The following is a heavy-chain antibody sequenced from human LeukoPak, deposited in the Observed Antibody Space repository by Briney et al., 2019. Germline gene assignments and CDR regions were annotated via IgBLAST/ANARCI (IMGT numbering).Heavy chain of an antibody. J-gene: IGHJ4*02. Sequence: GGSLRLSCEGSGFTFSGHGMHWVRQAPGKGLEWVAVISNEGNYKYYGDSVKGRFAISRDNFKNTTYLQMNYLRPEDTAVYFCAKGGHYLFDYWGQGAPVTVSS. CDR3: AKGGHYLFDY. CDR2: ISNEGNYK. V-gene: IGHV3-30*18. CDR1: GFTFSGHG. D-gene: IGHD3-10*01.